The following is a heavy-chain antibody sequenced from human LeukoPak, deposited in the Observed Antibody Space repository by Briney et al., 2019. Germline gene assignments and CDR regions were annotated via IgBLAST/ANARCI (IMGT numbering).Heavy chain of an antibody. CDR1: GFTVSSNY. D-gene: IGHD6-19*01. Sequence: GGSLRLSCAASGFTVSSNYISWVRQAPGKGLEWVSVIFSDGSSYYTDSVKGRFSISIDISKNTLYLQMNSLRAEDTAMYYCARKTPSGGWNFDYWGQGTLVTVPS. CDR3: ARKTPSGGWNFDY. J-gene: IGHJ4*02. V-gene: IGHV3-53*01. CDR2: IFSDGSS.